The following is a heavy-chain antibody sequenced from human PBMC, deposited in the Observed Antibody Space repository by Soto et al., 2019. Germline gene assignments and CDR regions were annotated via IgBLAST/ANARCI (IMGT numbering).Heavy chain of an antibody. CDR2: IVVGSGNT. V-gene: IGHV1-58*01. D-gene: IGHD6-13*01. CDR1: GFTFTSSA. J-gene: IGHJ5*02. Sequence: SVKVSCKASGFTFTSSAVQWVRQARGQRLEWIGWIVVGSGNTNYAQKFQERVTITRDMSTSTAYMELSSLRSEDTAVYYCAATYSSSWSEVWFDPWGQGTLVTVSS. CDR3: AATYSSSWSEVWFDP.